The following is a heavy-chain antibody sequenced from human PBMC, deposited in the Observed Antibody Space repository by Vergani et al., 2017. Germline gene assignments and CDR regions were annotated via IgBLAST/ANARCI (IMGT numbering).Heavy chain of an antibody. CDR2: IYYSGST. J-gene: IGHJ4*02. CDR3: ARATYDILTGYYPLADY. Sequence: QLQLQESGPGLVKPSETLSLTCTVSGGSISSSSYYWGWIRQPPGKGLEWIGSIYYSGSTYYNPSLKSRVTISVDTSKNQFSLKLSSVTAADTAVYYSARATYDILTGYYPLADYWGQGTLVTVSS. D-gene: IGHD3-9*01. CDR1: GGSISSSSYY. V-gene: IGHV4-39*07.